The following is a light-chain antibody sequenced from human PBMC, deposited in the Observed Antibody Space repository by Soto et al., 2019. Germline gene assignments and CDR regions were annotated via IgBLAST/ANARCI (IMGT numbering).Light chain of an antibody. Sequence: EIVMTQSPATLSVSPGERATLSCRASQSVSSNLAWYQQKPGQAPRLLIYGASTRATGIPARFSGSGSGTEFTLTISSLQSEAFAVYYCQQYNNWPALSFGGRMEVVIK. CDR1: QSVSSN. CDR3: QQYNNWPALS. J-gene: IGKJ4*01. V-gene: IGKV3-15*01. CDR2: GAS.